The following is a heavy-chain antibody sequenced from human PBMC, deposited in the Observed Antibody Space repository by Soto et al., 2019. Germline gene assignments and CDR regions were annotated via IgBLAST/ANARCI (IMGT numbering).Heavy chain of an antibody. Sequence: ETLSLTCAVYGGSFSGYYWTWVRQPPGKGLEWIGEITHGGSTNYNPSLKSRVTISVDTSKNQFSLNLSSVTAADTAVYYCARAGGYSPFDYWGQGTLVTVSS. CDR3: ARAGGYSPFDY. CDR2: ITHGGST. D-gene: IGHD2-15*01. CDR1: GGSFSGYY. J-gene: IGHJ4*02. V-gene: IGHV4-34*01.